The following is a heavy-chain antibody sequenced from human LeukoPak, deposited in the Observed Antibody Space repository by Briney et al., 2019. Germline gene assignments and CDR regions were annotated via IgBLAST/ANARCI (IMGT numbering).Heavy chain of an antibody. CDR2: INPNSGGT. D-gene: IGHD3-10*01. Sequence: GASVKVSFKASGYTFTDYNIHWVRQAPGQGLEWMGWINPNSGGTNYAQRFQGMLTINRDTSISTPYMDLGSLKSDDPATYFCAVWFGEFAHWGQGTLVTGSS. V-gene: IGHV1-2*02. CDR1: GYTFTDYN. J-gene: IGHJ4*02. CDR3: AVWFGEFAH.